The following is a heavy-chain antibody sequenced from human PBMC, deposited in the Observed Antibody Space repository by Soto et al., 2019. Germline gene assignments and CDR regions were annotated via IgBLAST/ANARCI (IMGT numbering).Heavy chain of an antibody. D-gene: IGHD1-1*01. Sequence: EVQLVETGGGLIQPGGSLRLSCAASGFTVSSNYMSWVRQAPGKGLEWVSVIYSGGSTYYADSVKGRFTISRDNSKNTLYLQMNSLRAEDTAVYYCARGPGTTRYYYGMDVWGQGTTVTVSS. CDR1: GFTVSSNY. J-gene: IGHJ6*02. CDR3: ARGPGTTRYYYGMDV. V-gene: IGHV3-53*02. CDR2: IYSGGST.